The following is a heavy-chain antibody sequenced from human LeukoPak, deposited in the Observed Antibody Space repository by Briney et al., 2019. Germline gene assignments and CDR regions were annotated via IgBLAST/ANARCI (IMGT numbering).Heavy chain of an antibody. CDR1: GFNFKYVW. J-gene: IGHJ6*02. V-gene: IGHV3-15*01. Sequence: GGSLRLSCAASGFNFKYVWMNWVRQVPGKGLEWVGRIRTKIEGETRDYPAPVKGRFIISRDDSKTTLYLQMNGLKTEDSAVYYCTTERNWELLRPYGLDIWGQGTTVIVSS. D-gene: IGHD1-26*01. CDR3: TTERNWELLRPYGLDI. CDR2: IRTKIEGETR.